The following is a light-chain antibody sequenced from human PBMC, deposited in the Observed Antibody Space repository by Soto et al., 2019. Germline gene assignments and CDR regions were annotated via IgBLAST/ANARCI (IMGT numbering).Light chain of an antibody. V-gene: IGKV3-20*01. CDR3: QQYGSSPWT. CDR2: GAS. J-gene: IGKJ1*01. CDR1: QSVSSY. Sequence: EIVLAQSPATLSLSPVERATLTCRASQSVSSYLAWYQQKPGQAPRLIIFGASTRATGIPARFSGSGSGTDFTLTLSRLEPEDFAVYYCQQYGSSPWTFGQGTKVDIK.